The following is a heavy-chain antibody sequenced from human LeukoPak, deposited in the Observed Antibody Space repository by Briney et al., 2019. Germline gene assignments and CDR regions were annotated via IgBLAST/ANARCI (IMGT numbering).Heavy chain of an antibody. V-gene: IGHV4-59*01. CDR2: IYYSGST. J-gene: IGHJ6*03. CDR1: GGSISSYY. CDR3: ARAPQGFWTDDYYYMDV. Sequence: SETLSLTCTVSGGSISSYYWSWIRQPPGKGLEWIGYIYYSGSTNYNPSLKSRVTISVDTSKNQFSLKLSSVTAADTAVYYCARAPQGFWTDDYYYMDVWGKGTTVTVSS. D-gene: IGHD3/OR15-3a*01.